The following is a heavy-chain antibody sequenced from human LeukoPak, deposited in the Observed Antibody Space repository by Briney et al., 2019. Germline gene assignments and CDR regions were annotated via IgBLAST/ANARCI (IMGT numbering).Heavy chain of an antibody. CDR1: GYSISSGYY. CDR2: IYHNGST. Sequence: SETLSLTCTVSGYSISSGYYWGWIRQPPGKGLEWIGNIYHNGSTDYNPSLKSRVTISVDTSKNQFSLKLSSVTAADTAVYYCARLTKWLRKGFDWFDPWGQGTLVTVSS. V-gene: IGHV4-38-2*02. J-gene: IGHJ5*02. CDR3: ARLTKWLRKGFDWFDP. D-gene: IGHD5-12*01.